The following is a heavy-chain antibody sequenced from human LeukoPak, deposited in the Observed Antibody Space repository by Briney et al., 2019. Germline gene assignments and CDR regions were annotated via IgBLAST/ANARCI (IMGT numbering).Heavy chain of an antibody. CDR3: ATGGGWEPSFGVVIHIDV. J-gene: IGHJ6*03. CDR2: IDNDGNGI. CDR1: GFTFSGYW. D-gene: IGHD3-3*01. Sequence: GGSLRLSCAASGFTFSGYWMHWVRQGPEKGLELVSRIDNDGNGIIYADSVKGRFTTSRDNAKNTLYLQMNSLRVEDSAVYYCATGGGWEPSFGVVIHIDVWGKGTTVTVSS. V-gene: IGHV3-74*01.